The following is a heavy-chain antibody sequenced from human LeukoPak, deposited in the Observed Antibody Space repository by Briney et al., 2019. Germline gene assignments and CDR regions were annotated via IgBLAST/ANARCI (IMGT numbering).Heavy chain of an antibody. CDR3: ARDGLLAYCGGDCSGVFDI. CDR2: ISGDSRYI. J-gene: IGHJ3*02. D-gene: IGHD2-21*01. CDR1: GFTFSSYT. V-gene: IGHV3-21*01. Sequence: GGSLRLSCAASGFTFSSYTFNWVRQAPGKGLEWVSAISGDSRYIYYTDSVRGRFTISRDNAENSLYLQMTSLTAEDTAVYYCARDGLLAYCGGDCSGVFDIWGQGTMVAVSS.